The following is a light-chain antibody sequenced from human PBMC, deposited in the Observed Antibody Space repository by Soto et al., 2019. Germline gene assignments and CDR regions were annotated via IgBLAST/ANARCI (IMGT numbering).Light chain of an antibody. CDR3: QQADSFPLT. V-gene: IGKV1-12*01. CDR1: QSIYKW. Sequence: DIQLTQSPSSVSASIGDRVTISCRASQSIYKWLVWYQQKPGKAPKLLIYAASSLQSGVPSRFSGSGYGTEFTLTISSLQPEESATYYCQQADSFPLTFGGGTEVAI. CDR2: AAS. J-gene: IGKJ4*01.